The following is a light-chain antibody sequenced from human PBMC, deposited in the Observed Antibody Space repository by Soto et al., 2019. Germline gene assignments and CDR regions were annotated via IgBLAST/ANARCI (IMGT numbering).Light chain of an antibody. V-gene: IGKV1-33*01. CDR2: DAS. CDR3: QQYDNLPVT. J-gene: IGKJ3*01. Sequence: DIQMTQSPSSLSASVGDRVTITCQASQDISNYLNWYQQKPGKAPKLLIYDASNLERGVPSRFSGSGSGTDFTVTISSLQPEDIATYYCQQYDNLPVTFGPGTKVDIK. CDR1: QDISNY.